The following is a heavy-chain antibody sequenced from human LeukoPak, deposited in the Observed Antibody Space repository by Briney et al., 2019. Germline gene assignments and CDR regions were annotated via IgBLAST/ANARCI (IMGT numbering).Heavy chain of an antibody. D-gene: IGHD3-22*01. V-gene: IGHV4-61*02. J-gene: IGHJ4*02. Sequence: PSETLSLTCTVSGGSISSGSYYWSWIRQPAGKGLEWIGRIYTSGSTNYNPSLKSRVTISVDTSKNQFSLKLSSVTAADTAVYYCARVSARGMIVAPYDYWGQGTLVTVSS. CDR2: IYTSGST. CDR3: ARVSARGMIVAPYDY. CDR1: GGSISSGSYY.